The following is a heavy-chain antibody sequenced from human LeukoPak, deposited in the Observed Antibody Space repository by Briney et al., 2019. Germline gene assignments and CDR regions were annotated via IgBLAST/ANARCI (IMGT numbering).Heavy chain of an antibody. CDR3: ARDKAGHGIITIFGVGPGAFDI. Sequence: GASVKVSCKASGYTFTSYGISWVRQAPGQGREWMGWISAYNGNTNYAQKLQGRVTMTTDTSTSTAYMELRSLRSDDTAVYYCARDKAGHGIITIFGVGPGAFDIWGQGTMVTVSS. CDR2: ISAYNGNT. CDR1: GYTFTSYG. J-gene: IGHJ3*02. D-gene: IGHD3-3*01. V-gene: IGHV1-18*01.